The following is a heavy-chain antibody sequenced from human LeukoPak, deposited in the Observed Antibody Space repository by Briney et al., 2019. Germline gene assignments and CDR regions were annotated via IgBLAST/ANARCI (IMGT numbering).Heavy chain of an antibody. J-gene: IGHJ4*02. CDR1: GFSFSSFE. V-gene: IGHV3-48*03. D-gene: IGHD3-10*01. Sequence: GGSLRLSCAASGFSFSSFEMTWVRQAPGKGLEWVSYISASGATRHYADSVKGRFTFSRKNDNNSLYLKMSSLRAEDTAVYYCARVFGGAMVPGTVDYWGQGALVIVSS. CDR3: ARVFGGAMVPGTVDY. CDR2: ISASGATR.